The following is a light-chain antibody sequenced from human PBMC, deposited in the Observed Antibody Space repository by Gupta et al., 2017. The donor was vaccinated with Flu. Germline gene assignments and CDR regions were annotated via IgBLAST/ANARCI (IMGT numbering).Light chain of an antibody. J-gene: IGLJ2*01. CDR3: QSYDSSNHVV. Sequence: VTISCTRSSGSIASNYVQWYQQRPGSSPTTLIYEDNQRPSGVPDRFSGSIDSSSNSASLTISGLKTEDEADYYCQSYDSSNHVVFGGGTKLTVL. V-gene: IGLV6-57*01. CDR2: EDN. CDR1: SGSIASNY.